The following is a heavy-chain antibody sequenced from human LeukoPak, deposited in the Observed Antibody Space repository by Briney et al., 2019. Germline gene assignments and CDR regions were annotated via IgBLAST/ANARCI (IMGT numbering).Heavy chain of an antibody. CDR1: EFTFSSYA. CDR3: GSEPDYVDGED. D-gene: IGHD4/OR15-4a*01. J-gene: IGHJ4*02. Sequence: GGSLRLSCATSEFTFSSYAMSWVRQAPGKRPEWVSIISGNGENAYYGDSVKGRFTISRDNSKNTLYLQMNNLRAEDTAVYYCGSEPDYVDGEDWGQGALVTVSS. V-gene: IGHV3-23*01. CDR2: ISGNGENA.